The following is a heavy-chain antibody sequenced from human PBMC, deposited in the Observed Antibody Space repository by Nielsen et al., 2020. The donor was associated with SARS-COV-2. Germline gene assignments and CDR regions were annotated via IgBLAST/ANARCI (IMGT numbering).Heavy chain of an antibody. CDR1: GYTSTNYH. CDR2: INTGTGYA. Sequence: ASVKVSCKASGYTSTNYHIHWVRQAPGQRLEWMGWINTGTGYARYSQEFQGRVTITSDTSATTVYMELHNLRSEDRAVYYCARDPDPTGADGAYYFDYWGQGTLVTVSS. CDR3: ARDPDPTGADGAYYFDY. V-gene: IGHV1-3*04. D-gene: IGHD5-24*01. J-gene: IGHJ4*02.